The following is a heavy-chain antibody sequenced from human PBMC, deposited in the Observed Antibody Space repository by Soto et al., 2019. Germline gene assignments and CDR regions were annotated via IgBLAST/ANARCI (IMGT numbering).Heavy chain of an antibody. J-gene: IGHJ5*02. CDR3: AKDLTRQLAYWLDP. V-gene: IGHV1-2*02. CDR2: INAHSGGT. CDR1: GFSFAGYY. Sequence: ASVKVSCKASGFSFAGYYIHWLRQAPGQGLEWMGWINAHSGGTEYAQKFQGRVTLTRDTSIATAYLTLTSLTSDDTALYYCAKDLTRQLAYWLDPWGQGTQVTVSS. D-gene: IGHD6-6*01.